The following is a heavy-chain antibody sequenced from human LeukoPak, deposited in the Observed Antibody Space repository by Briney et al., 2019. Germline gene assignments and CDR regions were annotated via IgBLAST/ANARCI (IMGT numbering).Heavy chain of an antibody. CDR1: GGSISSSSYY. CDR3: ARRSSGGVGATVDY. D-gene: IGHD1-26*01. Sequence: SETLSLTCTVSGGSISSSSYYWGWLRQPPGKGLEWIGSIYYSGSTYYNPSLKSRVTISVDTSKNHFSLKLSSVTAADTAVYYCARRSSGGVGATVDYWGQGTLVTVSS. V-gene: IGHV4-39*02. CDR2: IYYSGST. J-gene: IGHJ4*02.